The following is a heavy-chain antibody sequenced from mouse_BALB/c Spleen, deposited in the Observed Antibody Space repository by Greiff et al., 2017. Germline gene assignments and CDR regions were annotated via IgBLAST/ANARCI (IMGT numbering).Heavy chain of an antibody. Sequence: EVQGVESGGGLVQPGGSRKLSCAASGFTFSSFGLHWVRQAPEKGLEWVAYISSGSSTIYYADTVKGRFTISRDNTKNTLFLQMTSLRSEDTAMYYCARETGTGALDYWGQGTTLTVSS. V-gene: IGHV5-17*02. CDR2: ISSGSSTI. J-gene: IGHJ2*01. CDR1: GFTFSSFG. D-gene: IGHD4-1*01. CDR3: ARETGTGALDY.